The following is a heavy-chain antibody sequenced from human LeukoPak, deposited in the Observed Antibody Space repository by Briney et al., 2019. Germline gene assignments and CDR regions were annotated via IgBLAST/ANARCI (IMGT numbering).Heavy chain of an antibody. J-gene: IGHJ5*02. CDR3: AIAGLYYDFWSGYHFFDP. CDR1: GYTFTGYY. V-gene: IGHV1-2*02. D-gene: IGHD3-3*01. Sequence: ASVKVSCKASGYTFTGYYMHWVRHAPGQGLEWMGWINPNSGGTNYAQKFQGRVTMTRDTSISTAYIELSRLRSDDTAVYYCAIAGLYYDFWSGYHFFDPWGQGTLVTVSS. CDR2: INPNSGGT.